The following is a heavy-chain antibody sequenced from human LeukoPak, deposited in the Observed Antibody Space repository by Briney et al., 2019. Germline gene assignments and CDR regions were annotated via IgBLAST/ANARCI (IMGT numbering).Heavy chain of an antibody. V-gene: IGHV1-2*02. J-gene: IGHJ4*02. CDR2: IKPDSGAT. CDR1: GYTFTVHY. CDR3: ARDHDYGPDY. D-gene: IGHD4/OR15-4a*01. Sequence: ASVKVSCTASGYTFTVHYLHWLRQAPGQGLEWMGWIKPDSGATNFAQNFQGRVTMTSDTSINTAYMELSSLTSDDTAMYYCARDHDYGPDYWGQGTLVTVS.